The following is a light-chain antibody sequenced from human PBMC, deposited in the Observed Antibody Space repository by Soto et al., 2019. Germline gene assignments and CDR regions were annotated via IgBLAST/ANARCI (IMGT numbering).Light chain of an antibody. CDR1: SSDVGGYNY. CDR3: CSYAGSYVYA. J-gene: IGLJ1*01. CDR2: DVS. V-gene: IGLV2-11*01. Sequence: QSVLTQPRSVSGSPGQSVTISCTGTSSDVGGYNYVSWYQQHPGKAPKLMIYDVSKRPSGVPDRFSGSKSGNTASLTISGLQAEDEADYYCCSYAGSYVYAFGPGTKLTVL.